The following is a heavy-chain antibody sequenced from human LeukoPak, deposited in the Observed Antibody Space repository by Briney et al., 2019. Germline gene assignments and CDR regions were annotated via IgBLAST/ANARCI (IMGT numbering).Heavy chain of an antibody. D-gene: IGHD3-10*02. CDR2: IKQDGSEK. V-gene: IGHV3-7*01. CDR1: GSTFSSYW. Sequence: PGGSLRLSCAASGSTFSSYWMSWVRQAPGKGLEWVANIKQDGSEKYYVDSVKGRFTISRDNAKNSLYLQMNSLRAEDTAVYYCARDPGENIHILVRPNMDVWGKGTTVTVSS. J-gene: IGHJ6*03. CDR3: ARDPGENIHILVRPNMDV.